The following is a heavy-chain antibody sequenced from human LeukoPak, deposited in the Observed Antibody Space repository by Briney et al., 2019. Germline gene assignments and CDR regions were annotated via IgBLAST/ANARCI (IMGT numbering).Heavy chain of an antibody. Sequence: GGSLRLSCAASGFTFSSYDMHWVRQFTGKGLEWVSGIGIATDTYYSGSVKGRFTISTDNAKNSLYLQMNSLRAEDTAVYYCARAPRYSGSYGEFPWVAGRPTSAFDIWGQGTMVTVSS. V-gene: IGHV3-13*01. D-gene: IGHD1-26*01. CDR1: GFTFSSYD. J-gene: IGHJ3*02. CDR2: IGIATDT. CDR3: ARAPRYSGSYGEFPWVAGRPTSAFDI.